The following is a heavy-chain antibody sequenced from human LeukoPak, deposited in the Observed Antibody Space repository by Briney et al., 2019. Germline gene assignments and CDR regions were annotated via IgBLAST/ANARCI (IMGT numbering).Heavy chain of an antibody. CDR3: ARARSYDFWSGYTFDY. CDR1: GFTFSSYW. J-gene: IGHJ4*02. V-gene: IGHV3-7*01. CDR2: IKQDGREK. D-gene: IGHD3-3*01. Sequence: GGSLRLSCAASGFTFSSYWVSWVREAPGKGLEWVANIKQDGREKYYVDSVKGRFTISRDNAKNSLYLQMNSLRAEDTAVYYCARARSYDFWSGYTFDYWGQGTLVTVSS.